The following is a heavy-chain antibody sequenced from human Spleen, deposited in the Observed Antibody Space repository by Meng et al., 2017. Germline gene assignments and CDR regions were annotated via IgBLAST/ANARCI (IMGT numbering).Heavy chain of an antibody. CDR1: GGSISSNNW. CDR2: IYHSGST. J-gene: IGHJ5*02. D-gene: IGHD3-10*01. CDR3: ASQVFSGLNWFGP. Sequence: LPESGPGCGKPSGTLSLTCAVSGGSISSNNWWSWVRQPPGKGLEWIGEIYHSGSTNYNPSLKSRVTMSVDKSKNQFSLKLSSVTAADTAVYYCASQVFSGLNWFGPWGQGTLVTVSS. V-gene: IGHV4-4*02.